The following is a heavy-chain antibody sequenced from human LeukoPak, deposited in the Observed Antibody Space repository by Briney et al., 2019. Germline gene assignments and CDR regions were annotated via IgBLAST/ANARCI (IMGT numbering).Heavy chain of an antibody. CDR1: GGSISSYY. J-gene: IGHJ3*02. D-gene: IGHD3-16*01. CDR2: IYYSVST. CDR3: ASQALRRYALDI. Sequence: SETLSLTCTVSGGSISSYYWGWIRQRPGEGLEWSGCIYYSVSTNYNPSLTNRVTILVDTSKNQFSLKLSSVTGADTAVYYCASQALRRYALDIWGQGTMVTVSS. V-gene: IGHV4-59*08.